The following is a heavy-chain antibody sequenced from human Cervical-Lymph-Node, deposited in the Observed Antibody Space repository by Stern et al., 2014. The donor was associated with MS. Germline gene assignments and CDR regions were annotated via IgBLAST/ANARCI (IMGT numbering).Heavy chain of an antibody. CDR2: IYHSVTY. CDR1: GGSISSGGYS. Sequence: QLQLQESGSGLVKPSQTLSLTCAVSGGSISSGGYSWSWIRQPPGKGLEWIVYIYHSVTYYYNPSLKSRVTITVDRSKTQFSLKLSSVTAADTAVYYCARSSTVTPNAFDIWGQGTMVTVSS. CDR3: ARSSTVTPNAFDI. J-gene: IGHJ3*02. V-gene: IGHV4-30-2*01. D-gene: IGHD4-17*01.